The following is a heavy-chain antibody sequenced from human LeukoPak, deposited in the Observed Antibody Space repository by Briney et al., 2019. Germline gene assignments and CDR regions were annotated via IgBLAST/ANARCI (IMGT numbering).Heavy chain of an antibody. CDR2: ISGGGIGT. V-gene: IGHV3-23*01. D-gene: IGHD3-10*01. Sequence: GGSLRLSWAASGXTFSNYAMSWVRQAPGKGLEWVAYISGGGIGTYYADAVKGRFTISRDNSKNTMYVQMNSLRDDDTAVYFCAKGSGSGTHLPSARFDYWGQGTTVTVSS. CDR1: GXTFSNYA. J-gene: IGHJ4*02. CDR3: AKGSGSGTHLPSARFDY.